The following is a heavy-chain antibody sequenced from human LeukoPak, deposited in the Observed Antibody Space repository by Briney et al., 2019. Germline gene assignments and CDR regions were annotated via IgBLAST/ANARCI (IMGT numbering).Heavy chain of an antibody. Sequence: ASVKVSCKASGYTFNNYYIHWVRQAPGQGLEWMGIINPGGGSTGYAQKFRGRVTMTRDTSTSTVYMDLSSLSSKDTAVYYCARVGLEYDSSGFYYPWGQGTLVTVSS. J-gene: IGHJ5*02. CDR3: ARVGLEYDSSGFYYP. V-gene: IGHV1-46*02. CDR2: INPGGGST. D-gene: IGHD3-22*01. CDR1: GYTFNNYY.